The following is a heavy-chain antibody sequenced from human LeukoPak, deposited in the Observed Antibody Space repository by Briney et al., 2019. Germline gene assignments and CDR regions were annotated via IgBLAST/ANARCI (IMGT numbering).Heavy chain of an antibody. CDR1: GGSISSYY. CDR3: ARDYYDRSGYPKGGFDF. V-gene: IGHV4-59*12. CDR2: TYYSGSA. Sequence: SETLSLTCTVSGGSISSYYWAWIRQPPGKGLEWIASTYYSGSAHHNPSLKSRVTISMDMSENQVSLRLNSVTAADTAVYYCARDYYDRSGYPKGGFDFWGQGTTVTVSS. D-gene: IGHD3-22*01. J-gene: IGHJ3*01.